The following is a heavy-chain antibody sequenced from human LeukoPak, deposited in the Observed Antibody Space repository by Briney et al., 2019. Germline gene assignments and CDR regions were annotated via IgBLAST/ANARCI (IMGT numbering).Heavy chain of an antibody. V-gene: IGHV3-23*01. CDR3: AKRGNYVAW. D-gene: IGHD1-7*01. J-gene: IGHJ4*02. CDR2: IGGAGTYS. Sequence: GGSLRLSCAASGFTFRNFAMCWVRQAPGKGLEWVSAIGGAGTYSFYADSVKGRFTISRDNSKNTLYLQMNSLRAKDTAVYYCAKRGNYVAWGGQGTLVTVSS. CDR1: GFTFRNFA.